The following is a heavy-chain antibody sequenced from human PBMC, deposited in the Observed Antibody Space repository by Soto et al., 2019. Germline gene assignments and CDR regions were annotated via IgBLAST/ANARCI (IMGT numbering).Heavy chain of an antibody. J-gene: IGHJ4*02. V-gene: IGHV3-15*01. Sequence: EVQLVESGGGLVKPGGSLRLSCAASGFTVTNAWMSWVGQAPGKGLEWVGRIKGKTEGGTTDDSAPVRGRFTMSRDDSRNTLSLQMNSLKTEDTAVYYCTTVPSGWRAPGGGGQGTLVTVSS. CDR1: GFTVTNAW. CDR2: IKGKTEGGTT. CDR3: TTVPSGWRAPGG. D-gene: IGHD3-3*01.